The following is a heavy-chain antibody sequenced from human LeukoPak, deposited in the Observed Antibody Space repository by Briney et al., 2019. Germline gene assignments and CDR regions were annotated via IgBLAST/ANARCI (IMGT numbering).Heavy chain of an antibody. V-gene: IGHV3-30*04. CDR2: ISYDGSNK. CDR3: ARDPDFIAVAGTVDY. D-gene: IGHD6-19*01. J-gene: IGHJ4*02. CDR1: GFTFSSYA. Sequence: PGGSLRLSCAASGFTFSSYAMHWVRQAPGKGLEWVAVISYDGSNKYYADSVKGRFTISRDNSKNTLYLQMNSLRAEDTAVYYCARDPDFIAVAGTVDYWGQGTLVTVSS.